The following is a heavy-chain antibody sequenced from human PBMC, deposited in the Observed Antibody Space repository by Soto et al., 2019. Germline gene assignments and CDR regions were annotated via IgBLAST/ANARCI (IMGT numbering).Heavy chain of an antibody. CDR1: GFTFGNYA. D-gene: IGHD1-20*01. J-gene: IGHJ4*02. CDR3: AKTSRGSITLPALYYFDY. CDR2: ISGGGDAT. Sequence: EGQLLESGGGLVQPGGSLRLSCAASGFTFGNYAFSWVRQSPGKGLEWVSVISGGGDATYYPDSVKGRFTTSRDNSKNTVYLQMNSLRAEDTAVYYCAKTSRGSITLPALYYFDYWGQGTLVTVSS. V-gene: IGHV3-23*01.